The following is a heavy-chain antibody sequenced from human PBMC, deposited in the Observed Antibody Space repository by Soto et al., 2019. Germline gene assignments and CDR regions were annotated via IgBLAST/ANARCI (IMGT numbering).Heavy chain of an antibody. CDR2: IVVGSGNT. D-gene: IGHD3-22*01. CDR1: GFTFTSSA. CDR3: AADPRYYYDSSGYYYGDYTFDI. V-gene: IGHV1-58*02. Sequence: SVKVSCKASGFTFTSSAMQWVRQARGQRLEWIGWIVVGSGNTNYAQKFQERVTITRDMSTSTAYMELSSLRSEDTAVYYCAADPRYYYDSSGYYYGDYTFDIWGQGTMVTVSS. J-gene: IGHJ3*02.